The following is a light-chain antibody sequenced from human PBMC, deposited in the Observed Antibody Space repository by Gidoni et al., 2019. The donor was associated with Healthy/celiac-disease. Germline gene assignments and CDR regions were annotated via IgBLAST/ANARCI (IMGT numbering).Light chain of an antibody. J-gene: IGKJ1*01. V-gene: IGKV3-15*01. CDR1: QSVSSN. Sequence: EIVMTQSPATLSVSPGERATLPCRASQSVSSNLAWYQQKPGQAPRLLIYGASTRATGIPARFSGSGSGTEFTLTISSLQSEDFAVYYCRQYNNWPRGTFGQGTKVEIK. CDR3: RQYNNWPRGT. CDR2: GAS.